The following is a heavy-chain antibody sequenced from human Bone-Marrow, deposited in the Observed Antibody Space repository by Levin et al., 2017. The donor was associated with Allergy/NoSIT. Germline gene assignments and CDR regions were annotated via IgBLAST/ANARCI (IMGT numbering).Heavy chain of an antibody. CDR2: ISSNGGST. CDR3: ARGTEWLVGSAFDI. J-gene: IGHJ3*02. CDR1: GFTFSSYA. D-gene: IGHD6-19*01. V-gene: IGHV3-64*01. Sequence: GESLKISCAASGFTFSSYAMHWVRQAPGKGLEYVSAISSNGGSTYYANSVKGRFTISRDNSKNTLYLQMGSLRAEDMAVYYCARGTEWLVGSAFDIWGQGTMVTVSS.